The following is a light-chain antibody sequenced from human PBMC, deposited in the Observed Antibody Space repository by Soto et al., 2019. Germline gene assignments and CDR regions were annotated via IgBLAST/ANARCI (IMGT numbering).Light chain of an antibody. CDR3: QSYDSSLSGSV. CDR2: GNS. J-gene: IGLJ3*02. CDR1: SSNIGAGYD. V-gene: IGLV1-40*01. Sequence: QSVLTQPPSVSGAPGQRVTISCTGSSSNIGAGYDVHWYQQLPGTAPKLLIYGNSNRPSGVPDRFSGSQSGTSASLAITGLQAEDEADYYCQSYDSSLSGSVFGGETKLTVL.